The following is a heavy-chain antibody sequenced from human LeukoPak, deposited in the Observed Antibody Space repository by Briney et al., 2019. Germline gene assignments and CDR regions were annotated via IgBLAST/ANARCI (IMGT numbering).Heavy chain of an antibody. CDR3: ARDLDHYFNY. Sequence: SETLSLTCTVSGGSISGGGYYWSWIRQHPGKGLKWIGYIYYSGSTYYNPSLKSRVTISVDTSKNQFSLKLSSVTAADTAVYYCARDLDHYFNYWGQGTLVTVSS. CDR1: GGSISGGGYY. D-gene: IGHD3-3*01. J-gene: IGHJ4*02. V-gene: IGHV4-31*03. CDR2: IYYSGST.